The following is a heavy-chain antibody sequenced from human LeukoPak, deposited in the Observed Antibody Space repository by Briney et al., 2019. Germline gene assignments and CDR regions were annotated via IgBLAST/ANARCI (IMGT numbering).Heavy chain of an antibody. V-gene: IGHV1-2*02. CDR1: GYTFTGYY. D-gene: IGHD3-3*01. CDR2: INPNSGGT. J-gene: IGHJ5*02. Sequence: ASVKVSCKASGYTFTGYYMHWVRQAPGQGLEWMGWINPNSGGTNYAQKFQGRVTMTRDTSISTAYMELSRLRSDDTAVYYCARAGFDGRTYYDFWSGYALDPWGQGTLVTVSS. CDR3: ARAGFDGRTYYDFWSGYALDP.